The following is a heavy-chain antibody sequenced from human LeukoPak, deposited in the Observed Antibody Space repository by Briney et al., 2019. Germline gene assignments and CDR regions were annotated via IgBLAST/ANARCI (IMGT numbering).Heavy chain of an antibody. D-gene: IGHD6-19*01. V-gene: IGHV1-2*02. CDR1: RYTFTGYY. CDR2: IYPNSGGT. J-gene: IGHJ6*03. CDR3: ARSEQFPYYMDV. Sequence: ASVKVSCKASRYTFTGYYMHWVRQAPGQGLEWMGWIYPNSGGTNYAQKFQGRVTMTRDTSISTAYMELNRLRSDDTAVYYCARSEQFPYYMDVWGKGTMVTVSS.